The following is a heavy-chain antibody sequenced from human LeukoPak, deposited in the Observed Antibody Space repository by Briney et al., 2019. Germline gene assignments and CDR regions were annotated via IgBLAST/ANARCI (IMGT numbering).Heavy chain of an antibody. CDR2: IYTSGST. D-gene: IGHD2-21*02. Sequence: TSQTLSLTCTVSGGSISRGSYYWSWIRQPAGKGLEWIGRIYTSGSTNYNPSLKSRVTISVDTSKNQFSLKLSSVTAADTAVYYCAREAYCGGDCYYATDYWGQGTLVTVSS. CDR1: GGSISRGSYY. J-gene: IGHJ4*02. V-gene: IGHV4-61*02. CDR3: AREAYCGGDCYYATDY.